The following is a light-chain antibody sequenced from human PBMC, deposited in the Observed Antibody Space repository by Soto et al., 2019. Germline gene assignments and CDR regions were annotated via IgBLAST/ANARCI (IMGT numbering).Light chain of an antibody. CDR1: GSDIGAYNF. Sequence: QSALAQPPSASGSPGQSVTISCTGSGSDIGAYNFVSWYQQHPGKAPKLMIFGVTERPSGVPDRFSGSKSGNTASLTVSGLQADDEAVYYGYSYAGRNIWVFGGGTKVTVL. J-gene: IGLJ3*02. CDR3: YSYAGRNIWV. CDR2: GVT. V-gene: IGLV2-8*01.